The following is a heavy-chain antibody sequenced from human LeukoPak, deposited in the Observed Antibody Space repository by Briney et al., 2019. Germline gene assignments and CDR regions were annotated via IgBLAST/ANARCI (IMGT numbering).Heavy chain of an antibody. CDR2: INHSGST. J-gene: IGHJ4*02. Sequence: SETLSLTCAAYGGSFSGYYWSWIRQPPGKGLEWIGEINHSGSTNYNPSLKSRVTISVDTSKNQFSLKLSSVTAADTAVYYCARCGYSYGYLFDYWGQGTLVTVSS. CDR3: ARCGYSYGYLFDY. D-gene: IGHD5-18*01. V-gene: IGHV4-34*01. CDR1: GGSFSGYY.